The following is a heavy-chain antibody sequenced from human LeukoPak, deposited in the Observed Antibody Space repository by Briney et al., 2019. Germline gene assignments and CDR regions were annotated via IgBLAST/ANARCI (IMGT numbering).Heavy chain of an antibody. CDR3: AKDRGLYSSSWYGDY. D-gene: IGHD6-13*01. V-gene: IGHV3-30*02. Sequence: PGGSLRLSCAASGFTFSSYGMHWVRQAPGKGQEWVAFIRYDGSNKYYADSVKGRFTISRDNSKNTLYLQMNSLRAEDTAVYYCAKDRGLYSSSWYGDYWGQGTLVTVSS. CDR1: GFTFSSYG. CDR2: IRYDGSNK. J-gene: IGHJ4*02.